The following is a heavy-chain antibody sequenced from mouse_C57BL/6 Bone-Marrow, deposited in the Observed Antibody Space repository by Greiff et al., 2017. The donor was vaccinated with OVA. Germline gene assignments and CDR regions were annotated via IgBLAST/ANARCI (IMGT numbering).Heavy chain of an antibody. D-gene: IGHD2-3*01. CDR2: IDPENGDT. Sequence: VHVKQSGAELVRPGASVKLSCTASGFNIKDDYMHWVKQRPEQGLEWIGWIDPENGDTEYASKFQGKATITVDTSSNTAYLQLSSLTSDDTAVYYCDGYYYWCQGTTLTVSS. J-gene: IGHJ2*01. CDR1: GFNIKDDY. V-gene: IGHV14-4*01. CDR3: DGYYY.